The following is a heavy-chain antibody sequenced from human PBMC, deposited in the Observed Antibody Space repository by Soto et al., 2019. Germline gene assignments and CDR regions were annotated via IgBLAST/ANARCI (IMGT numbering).Heavy chain of an antibody. J-gene: IGHJ3*02. V-gene: IGHV3-7*03. Sequence: GGSLRLSCAVSAFLLSDYAMNWVRQAPGKGLEWVANINRRGSDAHYVASVRGRFTISRDNAKNSLYLQMNSLRAEDTAVYYCAKGPMTTVPFRGFDIWGQGTMVTVSS. CDR2: INRRGSDA. D-gene: IGHD4-17*01. CDR1: AFLLSDYA. CDR3: AKGPMTTVPFRGFDI.